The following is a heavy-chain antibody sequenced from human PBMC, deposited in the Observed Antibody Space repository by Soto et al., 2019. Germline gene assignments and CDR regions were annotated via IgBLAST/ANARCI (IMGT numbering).Heavy chain of an antibody. Sequence: SETLSLTCTVSGASISGYHWGWIRQPPGKGLEWIGYMSYSGSTYYNPSLKSRVTISVDTSKNQFSLKLSSVTAADTAVYYCASRREYYYDSSGYYNSDNAFDIWGQGTMVTVSS. V-gene: IGHV4-59*12. CDR1: GASISGYH. D-gene: IGHD3-22*01. CDR3: ASRREYYYDSSGYYNSDNAFDI. J-gene: IGHJ3*02. CDR2: MSYSGST.